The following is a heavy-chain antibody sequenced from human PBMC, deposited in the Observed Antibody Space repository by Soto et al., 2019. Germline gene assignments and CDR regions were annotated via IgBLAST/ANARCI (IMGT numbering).Heavy chain of an antibody. J-gene: IGHJ3*02. CDR1: GGTFSSYT. Sequence: SVKVSCKASGGTFSSYTISWVRQAPGQGLEWMGRIIPILGKANYTQKFQGRVTITADKSTSTAYMELRSLRSDDTAVYYCARGGIAVAEAFDIWGQGTMVTVSS. D-gene: IGHD6-19*01. V-gene: IGHV1-69*08. CDR3: ARGGIAVAEAFDI. CDR2: IIPILGKA.